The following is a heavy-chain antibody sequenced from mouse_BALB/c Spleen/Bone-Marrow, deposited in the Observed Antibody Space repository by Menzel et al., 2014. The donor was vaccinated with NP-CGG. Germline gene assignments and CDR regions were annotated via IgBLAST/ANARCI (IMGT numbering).Heavy chain of an antibody. V-gene: IGHV14-3*02. Sequence: EVQLQQSGAELVKPGASVKLSCTASVFNIKDAYMHWVKQRPEQGLEWIGRIDPANVNTKYDTKFQGKATITADTSSNTAYLLLSSLTSEDTAVYYCAAYYYGRSSFAYWGQGTLVTVSA. D-gene: IGHD1-1*01. J-gene: IGHJ3*01. CDR1: VFNIKDAY. CDR3: AAYYYGRSSFAY. CDR2: IDPANVNT.